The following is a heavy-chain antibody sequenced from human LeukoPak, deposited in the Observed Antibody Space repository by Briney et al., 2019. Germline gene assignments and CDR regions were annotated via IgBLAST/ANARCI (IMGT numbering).Heavy chain of an antibody. CDR2: IYHSGST. J-gene: IGHJ3*02. D-gene: IGHD4-17*01. CDR3: PRGGYGDSVVVFDT. V-gene: IGHV4-30-2*01. CDR1: GGSISSGGYS. Sequence: PSETLSLTCAVSGGSISSGGYSWSWIRQPPGKGLEWIGYIYHSGSTYYNPSLKSRVTISVDRSKNQFSLKLSSVTAADTAVYCCPRGGYGDSVVVFDTGGQGTMVPVSP.